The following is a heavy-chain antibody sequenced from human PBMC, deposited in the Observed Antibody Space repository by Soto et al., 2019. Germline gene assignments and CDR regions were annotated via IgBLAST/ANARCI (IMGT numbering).Heavy chain of an antibody. CDR1: GGTFSSYT. V-gene: IGHV1-69*02. CDR3: ARLGEYWFDP. CDR2: IIPILGIA. J-gene: IGHJ5*02. D-gene: IGHD3-10*01. Sequence: QVQLVQSGAEVKKPGSSVKVSCKASGGTFSSYTISWVRQAPGQGLEWMGRIIPILGIANYAQKFQGRVTITADKSTSKAYMELSSLRSEDTAVYYCARLGEYWFDPWGQGTLVTVSS.